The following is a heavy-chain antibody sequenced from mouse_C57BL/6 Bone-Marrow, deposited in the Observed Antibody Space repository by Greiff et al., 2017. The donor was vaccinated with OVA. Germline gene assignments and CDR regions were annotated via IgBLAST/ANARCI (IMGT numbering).Heavy chain of an antibody. CDR2: IDPSDSYT. V-gene: IGHV1-69*01. CDR3: ARFYYGSTYYFDY. D-gene: IGHD1-1*01. CDR1: GYTFTSYW. Sequence: QVQLQQPGAELVMPGASVKLSCKASGYTFTSYWMHWVKQRPGQGLEWIGEIDPSDSYTNYNHKFKGKSTLTVDKSSSTAYMQLSSLTSEDSAVYDCARFYYGSTYYFDYWGQGTTLTVSS. J-gene: IGHJ2*01.